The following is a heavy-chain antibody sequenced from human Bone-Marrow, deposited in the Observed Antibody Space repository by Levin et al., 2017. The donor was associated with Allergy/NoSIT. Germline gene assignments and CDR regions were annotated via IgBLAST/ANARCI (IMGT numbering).Heavy chain of an antibody. CDR2: IWYSGSRQ. V-gene: IGHV3-33*01. CDR1: GFTFTSYG. D-gene: IGHD5-12*01. CDR3: ARDIGYEATFYGLDV. J-gene: IGHJ6*02. Sequence: GESLKISCAASGFTFTSYGMHWVRQAPGKGLEWVAVIWYSGSRQYYGESVKGRFTISRDSSKNTLLLQMNNLTVEDTAVYFCARDIGYEATFYGLDVWGQGTTVTVSS.